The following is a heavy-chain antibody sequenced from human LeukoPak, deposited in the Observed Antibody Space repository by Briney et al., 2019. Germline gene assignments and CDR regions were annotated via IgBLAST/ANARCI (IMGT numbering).Heavy chain of an antibody. Sequence: GGSLRLSCAASGFTFSSYEMNWVRQAPGKGLEWVSYISSSGSTIYYADSVKGRFTISRDNAKHSLYLQMNSLRAEDTAVYYCAELGITMIGGVWGKGTTVTLSS. D-gene: IGHD3-10*02. CDR3: AELGITMIGGV. CDR2: ISSSGSTI. V-gene: IGHV3-48*03. J-gene: IGHJ6*04. CDR1: GFTFSSYE.